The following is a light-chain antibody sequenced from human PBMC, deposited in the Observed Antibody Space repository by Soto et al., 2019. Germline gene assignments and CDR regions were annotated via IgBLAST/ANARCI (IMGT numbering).Light chain of an antibody. CDR2: DAS. CDR3: QQLNSYGYT. Sequence: DIQMTQSPSTLSASVGDRVTITCRASQSISSWLAWYQQKPGKAPKLLIYDASSLESGVPSRFSGSGSGTEFTLTISSLQPEDAATYYCQQLNSYGYTFGQGTKLEIK. CDR1: QSISSW. J-gene: IGKJ2*01. V-gene: IGKV1-5*01.